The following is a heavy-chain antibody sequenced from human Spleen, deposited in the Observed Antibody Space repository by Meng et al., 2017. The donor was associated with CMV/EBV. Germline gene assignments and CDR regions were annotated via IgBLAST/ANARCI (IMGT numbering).Heavy chain of an antibody. CDR2: IYRDGST. J-gene: IGHJ6*02. D-gene: IGHD2-21*02. Sequence: GESLKISCAASGFTVSSSSVTWVRQAPGKGLDWVSLIYRDGSTYYADSVKGRFTISRDNSRNILYLQMNSLRVEDTAVYYCARDPGLPNGISVWGRGTTVTVSS. CDR3: ARDPGLPNGISV. V-gene: IGHV3-53*01. CDR1: GFTVSSSS.